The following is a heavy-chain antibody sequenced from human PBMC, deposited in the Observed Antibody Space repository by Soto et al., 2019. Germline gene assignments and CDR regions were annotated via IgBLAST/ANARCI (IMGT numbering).Heavy chain of an antibody. CDR1: GGSISSYY. CDR2: IYYTGST. J-gene: IGHJ4*02. CDR3: ARRYSDSSGYHSLDY. V-gene: IGHV4-59*08. Sequence: SETLSLTCTVSGGSISSYYWSWIRQPPGKGLEWIGYIYYTGSTNYNPSLKSRVTISVDTSKSQFSLKLSSVTAADTAVYYCARRYSDSSGYHSLDYWGQGTPVTVSS. D-gene: IGHD3-22*01.